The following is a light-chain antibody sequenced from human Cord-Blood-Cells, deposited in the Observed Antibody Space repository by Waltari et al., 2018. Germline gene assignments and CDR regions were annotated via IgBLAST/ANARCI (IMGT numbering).Light chain of an antibody. CDR2: LGS. CDR3: MQALQTPL. J-gene: IGKJ4*01. V-gene: IGKV2-28*01. CDR1: QSLLHSNGYNY. Sequence: DIVMTQSPLSLPVTPGEPASTSCRSSQSLLHSNGYNYLDWYLQKPGQSSQLLIYLGSNRASGVPDRFSGSGSGTDFTLKISRVEAEDVGVYYCMQALQTPLFGGGTKVEIK.